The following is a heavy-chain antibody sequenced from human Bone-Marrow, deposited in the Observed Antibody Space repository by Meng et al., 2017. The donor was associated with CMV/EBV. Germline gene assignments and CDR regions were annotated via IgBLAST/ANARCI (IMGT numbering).Heavy chain of an antibody. CDR2: INPNSGGT. CDR3: ARADYIAAAGDYYYGMDV. CDR1: GYTFTGYY. D-gene: IGHD6-13*01. V-gene: IGHV1-2*02. J-gene: IGHJ6*02. Sequence: ASVKVSCKASGYTFTGYYTHWVRQAPGQGLEWMGWINPNSGGTNYAQKFQGRVTMTRDTSISTAYMELSRLRSDDTAVYYCARADYIAAAGDYYYGMDVWGQGTTVTVYS.